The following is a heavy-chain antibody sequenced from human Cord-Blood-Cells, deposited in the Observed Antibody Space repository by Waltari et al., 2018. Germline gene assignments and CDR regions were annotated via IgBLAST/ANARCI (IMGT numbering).Heavy chain of an antibody. D-gene: IGHD7-27*01. CDR1: GGSLGVSY. Sequence: QVQSPPWGAGLLKHSATLSLACRVYGGSLGVSYPAWIRYPPGTGREWIGEINHSGSTNYNPSLKSRVTISVDTSKNQFSLKLSSVTAADTAVYYCARVVLRTGDPYSLDYWGQGTLVTVSS. V-gene: IGHV4-34*01. CDR2: INHSGST. J-gene: IGHJ4*02. CDR3: ARVVLRTGDPYSLDY.